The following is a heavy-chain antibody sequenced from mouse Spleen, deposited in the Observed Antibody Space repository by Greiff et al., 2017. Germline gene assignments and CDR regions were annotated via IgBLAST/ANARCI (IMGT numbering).Heavy chain of an antibody. J-gene: IGHJ2*01. CDR3: AGDFDY. V-gene: IGHV1-54*01. Sequence: QVQLQQSGAELVRPGTSVKVSCKASGYAFTNYLIEWVKQRPGQGLEWIGVINPGSGGTNYNEKFKGKATLTADKSSSTAYMQLSSLTSEDSAVYYCAGDFDYWGQGTTLTVSS. CDR2: INPGSGGT. CDR1: GYAFTNYL.